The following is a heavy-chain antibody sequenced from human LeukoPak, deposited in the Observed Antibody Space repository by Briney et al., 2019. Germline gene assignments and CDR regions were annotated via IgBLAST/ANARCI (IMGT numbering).Heavy chain of an antibody. V-gene: IGHV1-69*06. Sequence: SVKVSCKASGGTFSSYAISWVRQAPGQGLEWMGVIIPIFGTANYAQKFQGRVTITADKSTSTAYMELSSLRSEDTAVYYCASGISSSWTVGRFDYWGQGTLVTVSS. CDR1: GGTFSSYA. CDR3: ASGISSSWTVGRFDY. D-gene: IGHD6-13*01. J-gene: IGHJ4*02. CDR2: IIPIFGTA.